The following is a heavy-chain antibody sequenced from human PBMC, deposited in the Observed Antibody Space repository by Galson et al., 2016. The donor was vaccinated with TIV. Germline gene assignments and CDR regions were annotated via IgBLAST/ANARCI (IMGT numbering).Heavy chain of an antibody. CDR3: ARDDMDYDSSGYMDD. D-gene: IGHD3-22*01. J-gene: IGHJ6*02. Sequence: SVKVSCKASGGSFSSYVISWVRQAPGQGLEWMGGIIPLFDTAHYAQKFQGRVTITADESSGTVYMELSSLKADDTAVYYCARDDMDYDSSGYMDDWGQGTAVTVSS. V-gene: IGHV1-69*13. CDR2: IIPLFDTA. CDR1: GGSFSSYV.